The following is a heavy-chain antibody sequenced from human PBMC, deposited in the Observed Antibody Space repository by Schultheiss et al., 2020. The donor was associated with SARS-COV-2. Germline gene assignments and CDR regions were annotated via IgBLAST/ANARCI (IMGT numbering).Heavy chain of an antibody. D-gene: IGHD2-21*01. Sequence: SETLSLTCTVSGGSISSYYWSWIRQPPGKGLEWIGYIYYSGSTNYNPSLKSRVTISVDTSKNQFSLKLSSVTAADTAVYYCARGLWQERPLDSWGQGILVTVSS. CDR1: GGSISSYY. CDR3: ARGLWQERPLDS. CDR2: IYYSGST. J-gene: IGHJ4*02. V-gene: IGHV4-59*01.